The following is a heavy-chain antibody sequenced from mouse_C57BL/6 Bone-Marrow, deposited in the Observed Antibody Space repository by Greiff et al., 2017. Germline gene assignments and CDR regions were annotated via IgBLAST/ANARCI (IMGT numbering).Heavy chain of an antibody. CDR1: GFTFSSYA. Sequence: EVQGVESGGGLVKPGGSLKLSCAASGFTFSSYAMSWVRQTPEKRLEWVATISDGGSYTYYPDNVKGRFTIARDNAKNTLYLQMSQLRSEDTAMYYCIGYRTWFAYWGQGTLVTVSA. D-gene: IGHD2-2*01. CDR2: ISDGGSYT. J-gene: IGHJ3*01. CDR3: IGYRTWFAY. V-gene: IGHV5-4*01.